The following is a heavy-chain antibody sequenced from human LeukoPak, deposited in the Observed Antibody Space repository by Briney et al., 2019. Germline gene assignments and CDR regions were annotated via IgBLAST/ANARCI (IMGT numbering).Heavy chain of an antibody. CDR2: INPNSGGT. CDR1: GYTFTGYY. Sequence: GASVKVSCKASGYTFTGYYMHWVRQAPGQGLEWMGWINPNSGGTNYAQKFQGRVTMTRDTSISTAYMELSRLRSDDTAVYYCANSKVRLTLYYFDYWGQGTLVTVSS. CDR3: ANSKVRLTLYYFDY. J-gene: IGHJ4*02. D-gene: IGHD6-13*01. V-gene: IGHV1-2*02.